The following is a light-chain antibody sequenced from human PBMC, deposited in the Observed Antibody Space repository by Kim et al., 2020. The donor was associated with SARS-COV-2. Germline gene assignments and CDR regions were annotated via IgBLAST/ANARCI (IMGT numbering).Light chain of an antibody. J-gene: IGLJ2*01. V-gene: IGLV3-19*01. Sequence: SYELTQDPAVSVALGQTVRITCQGDSLRRYYASWYQRKPGQAPVLVIYAYNSRPSGIPDRFSGSSSGDTASLTITGAQAEDEADYYCQSRDSSDNVVFGGGTQLTVL. CDR2: AYN. CDR1: SLRRYY. CDR3: QSRDSSDNVV.